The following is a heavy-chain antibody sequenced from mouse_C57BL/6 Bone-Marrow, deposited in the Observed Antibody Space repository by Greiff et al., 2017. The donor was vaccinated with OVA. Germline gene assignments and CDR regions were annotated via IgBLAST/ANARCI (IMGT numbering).Heavy chain of an antibody. D-gene: IGHD1-1*01. CDR2: ISDGGSYT. CDR1: GFTFSSYA. V-gene: IGHV5-4*01. J-gene: IGHJ4*01. CDR3: ASLFYYVYAMDY. Sequence: DVQLQESGGGLVKPGGSLKLSCAASGFTFSSYAMSWVRQTPEKRLEWVATISDGGSYTYYPDNVKGRFTISRDNAKNNLYLQMSHLKSEDTAMYYCASLFYYVYAMDYWGQGTSVTVSS.